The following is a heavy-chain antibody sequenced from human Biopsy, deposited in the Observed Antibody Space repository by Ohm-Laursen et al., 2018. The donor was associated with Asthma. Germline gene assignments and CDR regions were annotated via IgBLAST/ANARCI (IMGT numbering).Heavy chain of an antibody. J-gene: IGHJ6*02. V-gene: IGHV3-30*03. Sequence: SLRLSCAASGFVFRSHAMHWVRQAPGKGLEWVAVISYDGSTKYSADSVKGRFIVSRDISKNILSLQMNSLRPEDTAVYYCARDVVWFREVGGMDVWGQGTTVTVSS. D-gene: IGHD3-10*01. CDR3: ARDVVWFREVGGMDV. CDR1: GFVFRSHA. CDR2: ISYDGSTK.